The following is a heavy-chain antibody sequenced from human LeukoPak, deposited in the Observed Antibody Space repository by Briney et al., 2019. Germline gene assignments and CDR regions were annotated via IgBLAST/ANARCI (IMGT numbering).Heavy chain of an antibody. CDR2: VSNDGNTA. J-gene: IGHJ4*02. CDR1: GFTFNFYA. CDR3: ARGLGDAWFGELCDY. D-gene: IGHD3-10*01. V-gene: IGHV3-30*04. Sequence: PGGSLRLSCAASGFTFNFYAMHWVRQAPGKGLEWVAVVSNDGNTAHHADSVKGRLTISRDNSKHTLYLQMDSLRPEDTAVYYCARGLGDAWFGELCDYWGQGTLVTVSS.